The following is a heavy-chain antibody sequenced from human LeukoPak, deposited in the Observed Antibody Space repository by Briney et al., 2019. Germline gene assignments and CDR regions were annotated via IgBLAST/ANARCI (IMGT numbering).Heavy chain of an antibody. D-gene: IGHD5-24*01. J-gene: IGHJ4*02. CDR2: ISAKTGNT. Sequence: ASVNVSCKTSGYIFINYGFNWVRQAPGQGLEWMGWISAKTGNTNYALKHQGRVTLTTDASTNTAYMELSSLTSDDTAVYYCARGTRTGGDGTAGTFDYWGQGTQVTVSS. CDR3: ARGTRTGGDGTAGTFDY. CDR1: GYIFINYG. V-gene: IGHV1-18*01.